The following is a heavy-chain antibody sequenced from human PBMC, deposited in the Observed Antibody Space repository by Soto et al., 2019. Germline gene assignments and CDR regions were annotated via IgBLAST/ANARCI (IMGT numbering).Heavy chain of an antibody. J-gene: IGHJ6*02. D-gene: IGHD2-2*02. CDR2: IDPSDSYT. Sequence: EVQLVQSGAEVKKPGESLRISCKGSGYSFTSYWISWVRQMPGKGLEWMRRIDPSDSYTNYSPSFQGHVTISADKSISTAYLQWSSLKASDTAMYYCATGVLPHPLGYCSSTSCYTGGYYYYGMDVWGQGTTVTASS. V-gene: IGHV5-10-1*03. CDR3: ATGVLPHPLGYCSSTSCYTGGYYYYGMDV. CDR1: GYSFTSYW.